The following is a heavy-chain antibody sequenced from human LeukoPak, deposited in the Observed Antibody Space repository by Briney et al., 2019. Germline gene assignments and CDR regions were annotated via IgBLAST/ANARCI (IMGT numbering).Heavy chain of an antibody. CDR1: GFTFSTYN. CDR2: ISGGGGST. V-gene: IGHV3-23*01. J-gene: IGHJ4*02. CDR3: AKGGKWDVTPFDY. D-gene: IGHD1-26*01. Sequence: HPGGSLRLSCVASGFTFSTYNIHWVRQAPGKGLEWVSTISGGGGSTYYADSVKGRFTISRDNSKNTLYLQVNSLRAEDTAVYYCAKGGKWDVTPFDYWGQGTLVTVSS.